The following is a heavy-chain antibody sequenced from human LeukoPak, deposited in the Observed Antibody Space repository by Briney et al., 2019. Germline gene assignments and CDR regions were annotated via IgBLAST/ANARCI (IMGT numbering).Heavy chain of an antibody. Sequence: SETLSLTCTVSGDALSSYYWSWIRQPPGKGLEWVGYIYYSGSTNYNPSLKSRVTISVDTSKNQFSLKLSVVTAADTAVYYCARHGAAAGRIFDYWGQGTLVTVSS. D-gene: IGHD6-13*01. CDR3: ARHGAAAGRIFDY. CDR2: IYYSGST. CDR1: GDALSSYY. J-gene: IGHJ4*02. V-gene: IGHV4-59*08.